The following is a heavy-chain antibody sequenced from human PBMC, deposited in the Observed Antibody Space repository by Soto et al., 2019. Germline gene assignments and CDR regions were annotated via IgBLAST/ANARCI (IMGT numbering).Heavy chain of an antibody. CDR3: ANMASIVGATQRFDY. J-gene: IGHJ4*02. CDR1: GFTFSSYG. CDR2: ISYDGSNK. D-gene: IGHD1-26*01. V-gene: IGHV3-30*18. Sequence: QVQLVESGGGVVQPGRSLRLSCAASGFTFSSYGMHWVRQAPGKGLEWVAVISYDGSNKYYADSVKGRFTSSRDNSKNTLSLQVNSLGTEDTGVYYGANMASIVGATQRFDYLCQETLVTVSS.